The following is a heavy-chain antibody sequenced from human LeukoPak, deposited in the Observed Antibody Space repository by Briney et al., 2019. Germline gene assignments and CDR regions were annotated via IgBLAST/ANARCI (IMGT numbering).Heavy chain of an antibody. Sequence: SETLSLTCAVYGGSFSGYYWSWIRQPPGKGLEWIGEINHSGSTNYNPSLKSRVTISVDTSKNQFSLKLSSVTAADTAVYYCAREVIAAHNWFDPWGQGTLVTVSS. CDR2: INHSGST. CDR3: AREVIAAHNWFDP. D-gene: IGHD6-6*01. V-gene: IGHV4-34*01. CDR1: GGSFSGYY. J-gene: IGHJ5*02.